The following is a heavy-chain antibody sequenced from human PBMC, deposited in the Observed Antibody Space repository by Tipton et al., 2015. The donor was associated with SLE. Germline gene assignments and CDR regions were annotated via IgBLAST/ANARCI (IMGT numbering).Heavy chain of an antibody. CDR2: VNHSGST. Sequence: TLSLTCAVYGGSFSGYYWSWIRQPPGKGLEWIGEVNHSGSTNYNPSLNSRVTTSVDTSKNQFSLKLSSVTAADTAVYYCARGWGSGWNYYYYYMDVWGKGTTVTVSS. D-gene: IGHD6-19*01. CDR1: GGSFSGYY. CDR3: ARGWGSGWNYYYYYMDV. V-gene: IGHV4-34*01. J-gene: IGHJ6*03.